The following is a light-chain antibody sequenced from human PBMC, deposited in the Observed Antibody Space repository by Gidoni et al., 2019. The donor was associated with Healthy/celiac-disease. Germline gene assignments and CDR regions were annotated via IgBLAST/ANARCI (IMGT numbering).Light chain of an antibody. V-gene: IGKV1-9*01. CDR2: AAS. CDR3: QQLNSYRLT. CDR1: QGISSY. Sequence: IQLTQSPSSLSASVADRVTITCRASQGISSYLSLYQQKPGKANKLLIDAASTLQSGVPSRFSGSGSGTDFTLTISSLQPEDVATYYCQQLNSYRLTFXQXTKVEIK. J-gene: IGKJ1*01.